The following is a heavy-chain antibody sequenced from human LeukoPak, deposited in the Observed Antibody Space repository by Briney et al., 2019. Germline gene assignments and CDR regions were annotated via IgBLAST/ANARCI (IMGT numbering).Heavy chain of an antibody. CDR1: GLTFSTFW. Sequence: GGSLRLSCAVSGLTFSTFWLNWVRQAPGKGLEWLSYIWDSSRITYQSDSVKGRFTISRDNAKSSLYLQMNSLRDEDTAVYYCVRDSSFAFDYWGQGILVTVSS. D-gene: IGHD2/OR15-2a*01. J-gene: IGHJ4*02. CDR3: VRDSSFAFDY. V-gene: IGHV3-48*02. CDR2: IWDSSRIT.